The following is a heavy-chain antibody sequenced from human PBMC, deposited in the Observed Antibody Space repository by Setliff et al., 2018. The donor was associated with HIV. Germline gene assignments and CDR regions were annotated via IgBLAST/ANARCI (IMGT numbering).Heavy chain of an antibody. CDR2: ISYDGSRV. J-gene: IGHJ3*02. CDR3: AKSTGTSHASFSFEI. CDR1: GFTFFNFA. V-gene: IGHV3-30*07. Sequence: GGSLRLSCVATGFTFFNFAMHWVRQAPGRGLEWVSVISYDGSRVSYADSVKGRFTISRDNSRNILYLQMNSLRAEDTAVYYCAKSTGTSHASFSFEIWGQGTMVTVSS. D-gene: IGHD3-3*01.